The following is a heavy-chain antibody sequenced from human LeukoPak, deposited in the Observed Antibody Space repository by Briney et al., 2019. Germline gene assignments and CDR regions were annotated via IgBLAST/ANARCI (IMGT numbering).Heavy chain of an antibody. D-gene: IGHD5-12*01. V-gene: IGHV1-18*04. J-gene: IGHJ4*02. CDR3: ARSIFSGYDYGFDY. Sequence: ASVKVSCKASGYTFTSYYMHWVRQAPGQGLEWMGWISAYNGNTNYAQKLQGRVTMTTDTSTSTAYMELRSLRSDDTAVYYCARSIFSGYDYGFDYWGQGTLVTASS. CDR2: ISAYNGNT. CDR1: GYTFTSYY.